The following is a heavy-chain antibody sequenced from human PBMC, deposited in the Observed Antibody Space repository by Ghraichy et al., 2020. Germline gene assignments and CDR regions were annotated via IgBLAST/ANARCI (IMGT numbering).Heavy chain of an antibody. CDR3: ASGRSSGWPGALAY. CDR1: GFTFSSYA. Sequence: GGSLRLSCAASGFTFSSYAMSWVRQAPGKGLEWVSAMSGSGGSTYYADSVKGRFTISRDNSKNMLYLQMNSLRAEDTDVYYCASGRSSGWPGALAYWGQGTLVTVSS. V-gene: IGHV3-23*01. J-gene: IGHJ4*02. D-gene: IGHD6-19*01. CDR2: MSGSGGST.